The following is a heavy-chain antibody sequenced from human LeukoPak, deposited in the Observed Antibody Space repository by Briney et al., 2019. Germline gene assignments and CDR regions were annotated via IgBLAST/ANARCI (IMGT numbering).Heavy chain of an antibody. V-gene: IGHV3-20*04. CDR2: INWNGGST. D-gene: IGHD2-21*02. Sequence: GGSLRLSCTASGFSFDDYGMSWVRQAPGKGLEWVSGINWNGGSTVYADSVKGRFTISRYNAKNYLYLQMNSLRAEDTALYYCARFVVVTATKYYFDYWGQGTLVTVSS. CDR3: ARFVVVTATKYYFDY. CDR1: GFSFDDYG. J-gene: IGHJ4*02.